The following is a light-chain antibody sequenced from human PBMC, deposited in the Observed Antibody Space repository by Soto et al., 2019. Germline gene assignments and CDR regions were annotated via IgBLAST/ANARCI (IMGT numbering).Light chain of an antibody. J-gene: IGKJ1*01. CDR1: QTIISW. Sequence: DIQMTQSPSTPSASVGDRVTITCRASQTIISWLAWYQQKPGKAPKLLIYKASTLKSGVPSRFSGSGSGTEFTLTISSMQPDDFATYDCQHYNSYSEAFGQGTKVDIK. V-gene: IGKV1-5*03. CDR3: QHYNSYSEA. CDR2: KAS.